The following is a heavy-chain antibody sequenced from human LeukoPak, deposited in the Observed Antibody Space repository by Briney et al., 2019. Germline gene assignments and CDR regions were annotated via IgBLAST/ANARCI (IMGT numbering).Heavy chain of an antibody. D-gene: IGHD1-7*01. CDR1: GGSLSRYY. Sequence: KPSETLSLTCTVSGGSLSRYYWSWIRQPARKGLEWNGRIYTSGSTNYNPSLKSRVTMSVDTSKNQFSLKLSSVTAADTAVYYCARDRGNWNYPLDYWGQGTLVTVSS. CDR3: ARDRGNWNYPLDY. J-gene: IGHJ4*02. V-gene: IGHV4-4*07. CDR2: IYTSGST.